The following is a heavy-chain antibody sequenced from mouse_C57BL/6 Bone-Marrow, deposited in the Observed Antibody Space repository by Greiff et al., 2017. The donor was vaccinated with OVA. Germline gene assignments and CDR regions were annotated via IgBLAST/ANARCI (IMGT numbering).Heavy chain of an antibody. CDR2: ISSGSSTI. CDR1: GFTFSDYG. D-gene: IGHD1-1*01. CDR3: ARRDGSSLYYFDY. V-gene: IGHV5-17*01. J-gene: IGHJ2*01. Sequence: EVQGVESGGGLVKPGGSLKLSCAASGFTFSDYGMHWVRQAPEKGLEWVAYISSGSSTIYYADTVKGRFTISRDNAKNTLFLQMTSLRSEDTAMYYCARRDGSSLYYFDYWGQGTTLTVSS.